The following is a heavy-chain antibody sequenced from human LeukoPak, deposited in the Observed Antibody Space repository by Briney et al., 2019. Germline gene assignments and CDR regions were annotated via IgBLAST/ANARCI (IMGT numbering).Heavy chain of an antibody. Sequence: RGSLRLSCATSGFTFSNACMSWVRQAPGKGLEWVGHQKGKTDGGTTDYAAPVQGRFTISRDDSKNTLYLQMNSLKTEDTAVYYCTTGTWIQLWSADYWGQGTLVTVFS. CDR1: GFTFSNAC. CDR2: QKGKTDGGTT. V-gene: IGHV3-15*01. J-gene: IGHJ4*02. CDR3: TTGTWIQLWSADY. D-gene: IGHD5-18*01.